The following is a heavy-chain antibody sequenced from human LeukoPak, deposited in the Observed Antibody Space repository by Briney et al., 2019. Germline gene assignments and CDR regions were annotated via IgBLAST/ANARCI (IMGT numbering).Heavy chain of an antibody. CDR1: GDSVSSNSAA. D-gene: IGHD3-3*01. V-gene: IGHV6-1*01. J-gene: IGHJ4*02. CDR3: ARDRYYDFWSGYGAIYFDY. Sequence: SQTLSLTCAISGDSVSSNSAAWNWIRQSPSRGLEWLGRTYYRSKWYNDYAVSVKSRITINPDTSKNQFSLQLNSVTPEDTAVYYCARDRYYDFWSGYGAIYFDYWGQGTLVTVSS. CDR2: TYYRSKWYN.